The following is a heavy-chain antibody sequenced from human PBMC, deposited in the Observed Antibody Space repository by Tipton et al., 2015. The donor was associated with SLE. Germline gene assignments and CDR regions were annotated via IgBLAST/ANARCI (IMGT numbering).Heavy chain of an antibody. CDR1: GGSFSGYY. CDR3: ARMAVVVPAASTVTTYYYYYGMDV. J-gene: IGHJ6*02. Sequence: TLSLTCAVYGGSFSGYYWSWIRQPPGKGLEWIGEINHSGSTNYNPSLKSRVTISVDTSKNQFSLKLSSVTAADTAVYYCARMAVVVPAASTVTTYYYYYGMDVWGQGTTVPVSS. D-gene: IGHD2-2*01. CDR2: INHSGST. V-gene: IGHV4-34*01.